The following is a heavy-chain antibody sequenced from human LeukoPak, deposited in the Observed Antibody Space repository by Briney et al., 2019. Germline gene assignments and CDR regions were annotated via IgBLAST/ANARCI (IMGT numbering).Heavy chain of an antibody. V-gene: IGHV3-23*01. CDR2: ISGSGAST. D-gene: IGHD6-19*01. CDR1: GLTSSAYA. CDR3: AKGASSGWLLYWFDT. Sequence: GESLRLSCAVSGLTSSAYAMTWVRQAPGKGLEWVSGISGSGASTYYAESVKGRFTISRDNSKNTLYLQMNSLRAEDTAVYYCAKGASSGWLLYWFDTWGQGTLVTVSS. J-gene: IGHJ5*02.